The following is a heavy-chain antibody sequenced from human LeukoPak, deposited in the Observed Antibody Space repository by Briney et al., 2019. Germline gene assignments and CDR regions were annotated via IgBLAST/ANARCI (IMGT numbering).Heavy chain of an antibody. V-gene: IGHV3-30-3*01. CDR2: ISYDGSNK. CDR3: ARAGVTTVTTYFDY. Sequence: GRSLRLSCAASGFTFSSYAMHWVRQAPGKGLEWVAVISYDGSNKYYADSVKGRFTISRDNSKNTLYLQMNSLRAEDTAVYYCARAGVTTVTTYFDYWGQGTLVTVSS. CDR1: GFTFSSYA. D-gene: IGHD4-17*01. J-gene: IGHJ4*02.